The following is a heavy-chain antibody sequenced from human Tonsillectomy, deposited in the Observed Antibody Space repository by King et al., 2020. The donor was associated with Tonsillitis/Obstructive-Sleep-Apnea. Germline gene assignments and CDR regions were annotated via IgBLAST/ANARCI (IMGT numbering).Heavy chain of an antibody. CDR3: ARVITMVQAFDP. D-gene: IGHD3-10*01. J-gene: IGHJ5*02. CDR1: GGSISSYY. CDR2: IYYNGST. Sequence: VQLQESGPGLVKPSETLSLTCTVSGGSISSYYWSWIRQPPGKGLEWIGYIYYNGSTNYNPSLKSRVTISVDTSKNQFSLKLSSVTTADTAVYYCARVITMVQAFDPWGRGTLVTVSS. V-gene: IGHV4-59*01.